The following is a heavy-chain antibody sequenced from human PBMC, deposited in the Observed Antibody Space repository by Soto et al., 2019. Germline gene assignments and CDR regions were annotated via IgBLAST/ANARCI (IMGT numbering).Heavy chain of an antibody. CDR3: ARSPYYYGSGSYFSHYYGMDV. CDR1: GFTFSSYS. J-gene: IGHJ6*02. Sequence: AGGSLRLSCAASGFTFSSYSMNWVRQAPGKGLEWVSSISSSSSYIYYADSVKGRFTISRDNAKNSLYLQMNSLRAEDTAVYYCARSPYYYGSGSYFSHYYGMDVWGQGTTVTVSS. CDR2: ISSSSSYI. D-gene: IGHD3-10*01. V-gene: IGHV3-21*01.